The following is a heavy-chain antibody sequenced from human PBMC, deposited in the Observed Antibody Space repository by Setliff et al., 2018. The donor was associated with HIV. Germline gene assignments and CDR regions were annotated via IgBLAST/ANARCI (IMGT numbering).Heavy chain of an antibody. CDR2: IYTSGST. V-gene: IGHV4-61*09. CDR3: AREPEYYDILTGTYFYYSYMDV. Sequence: PSETLSLPCTVSCGPISSGSYFWSWIRQPAGKGLEWVGHIYTSGSTNYNPSLKSRVTISVDTSKNQFSLKLSSVTAADTAVYYCAREPEYYDILTGTYFYYSYMDVWGKGTTVTVSS. CDR1: CGPISSGSYF. J-gene: IGHJ6*03. D-gene: IGHD3-9*01.